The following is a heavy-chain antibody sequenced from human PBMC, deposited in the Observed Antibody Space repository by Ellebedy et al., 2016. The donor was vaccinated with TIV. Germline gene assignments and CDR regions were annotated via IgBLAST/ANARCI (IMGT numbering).Heavy chain of an antibody. CDR2: IYPGDSDT. D-gene: IGHD6-13*01. V-gene: IGHV5-51*01. J-gene: IGHJ4*02. CDR3: ARRAYTSSSHGIDY. Sequence: GESLKISYKGSGYSFSSYWIGWVRQMPGKGLEWMGIIYPGDSDTRYSPSFLGQVTISANKSISTAYLQWSSLGASDTAMYYCARRAYTSSSHGIDYWGQGTLVTVSS. CDR1: GYSFSSYW.